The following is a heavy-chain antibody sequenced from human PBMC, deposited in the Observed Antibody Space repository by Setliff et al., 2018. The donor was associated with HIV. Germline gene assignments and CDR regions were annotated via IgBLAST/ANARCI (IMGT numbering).Heavy chain of an antibody. CDR1: GGSFTDIGGSFTDYY. D-gene: IGHD3-10*01. CDR2: INHSGST. V-gene: IGHV4-34*01. Sequence: PSETLSLTCAVFGGSFTDIGGSFTDYYWIWIRQPPGKGLEWIGEINHSGSTHYNPSLKSRFTISVDTSKNQFSLKVNSVTAADTAVYYCARQRGLRGYYGSNSLYYFDSWGQGTLVTVSS. CDR3: ARQRGLRGYYGSNSLYYFDS. J-gene: IGHJ4*02.